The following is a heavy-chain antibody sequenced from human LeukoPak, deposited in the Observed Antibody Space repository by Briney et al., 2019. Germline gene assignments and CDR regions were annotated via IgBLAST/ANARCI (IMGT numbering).Heavy chain of an antibody. J-gene: IGHJ6*03. CDR3: ARSPVYYYYSMDV. Sequence: GGTLTLSCAVSGFTFSSYGMHWVRQAPGKGLEWVGVIWYDGSNKYYADPERGRFTIARENSKNTLYLQMNSLRAEDTAVYYCARSPVYYYYSMDVWGKGTTVTVSS. V-gene: IGHV3-33*01. CDR2: IWYDGSNK. CDR1: GFTFSSYG.